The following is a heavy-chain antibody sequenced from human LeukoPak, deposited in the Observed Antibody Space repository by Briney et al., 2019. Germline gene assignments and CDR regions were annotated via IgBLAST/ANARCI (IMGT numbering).Heavy chain of an antibody. CDR2: FDPEDGET. CDR1: GYTLTELS. J-gene: IGHJ3*02. D-gene: IGHD6-19*01. V-gene: IGHV1-24*01. CDR3: ARVLGLRIAVASSRAFDI. Sequence: ASVKVSCKVSGYTLTELSMHWVRQAPGKGLEWMGGFDPEDGETIYAQKFQGRVTMTEDTSTDTAYMELSSLRSDDTAVYYCARVLGLRIAVASSRAFDIWGQGTMVTVSS.